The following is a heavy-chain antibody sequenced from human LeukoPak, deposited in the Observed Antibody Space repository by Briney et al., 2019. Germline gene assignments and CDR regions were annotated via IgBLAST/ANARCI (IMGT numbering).Heavy chain of an antibody. Sequence: GGSLRLPCAASGFTFSSYAMSWVRQAPGKGLEWASAISGSGGSTYYADSVKGRFTISRDNSKNTLYLQMNSLRAEDTAVYYCAKVSGYYGSGYLDYWGQGTLVTVSS. V-gene: IGHV3-23*01. J-gene: IGHJ4*02. D-gene: IGHD3-10*01. CDR3: AKVSGYYGSGYLDY. CDR1: GFTFSSYA. CDR2: ISGSGGST.